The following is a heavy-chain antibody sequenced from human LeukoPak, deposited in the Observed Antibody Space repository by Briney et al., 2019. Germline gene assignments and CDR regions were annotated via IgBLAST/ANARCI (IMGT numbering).Heavy chain of an antibody. CDR2: ISTHGTT. V-gene: IGHV3-23*01. Sequence: GGSLRLSCAVSGFTFSNYAMTWVRQAPGKGLEAVSSISTHGTTYYPHSVKGRFTLSRDNSKNPLYLQMSSLRAEDTAVYYCAKLGHGGYYSYMDVWGKGTTVTVSS. CDR1: GFTFSNYA. D-gene: IGHD3-16*01. J-gene: IGHJ6*03. CDR3: AKLGHGGYYSYMDV.